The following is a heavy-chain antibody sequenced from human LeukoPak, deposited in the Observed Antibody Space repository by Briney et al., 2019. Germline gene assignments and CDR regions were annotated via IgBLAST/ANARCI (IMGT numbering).Heavy chain of an antibody. V-gene: IGHV3-53*01. CDR3: ARERTVTIFGVVITQYYFDY. J-gene: IGHJ4*02. CDR2: IYSDNT. Sequence: GGSLRLSCTVSGFTVSSNSMSWVRQAPGKGLEWVSFIYSDNTHYSDSVKGRFTISRDNAKNSLYLQMNSLRAEDTAVYYCARERTVTIFGVVITQYYFDYWGQGTLVTVSS. D-gene: IGHD3-3*01. CDR1: GFTVSSNS.